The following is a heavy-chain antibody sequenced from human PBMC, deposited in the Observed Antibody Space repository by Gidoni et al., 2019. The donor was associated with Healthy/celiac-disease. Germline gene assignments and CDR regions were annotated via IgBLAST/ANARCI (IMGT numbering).Heavy chain of an antibody. Sequence: MHWVRQAPGKGLVWVAVIWYDGSNKYYADSVKGRFTISRDNSKNTLYLQMNSLRAEDTAVYYCARTVMYYYGSGSYYNDYWGQGTLVTVSS. V-gene: IGHV3-33*01. CDR2: IWYDGSNK. J-gene: IGHJ4*02. D-gene: IGHD3-10*01. CDR3: ARTVMYYYGSGSYYNDY.